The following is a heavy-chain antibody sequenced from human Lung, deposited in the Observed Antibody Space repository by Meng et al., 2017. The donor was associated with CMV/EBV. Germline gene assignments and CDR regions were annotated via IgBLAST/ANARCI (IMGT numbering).Heavy chain of an antibody. Sequence: ETLSLTCTASGFTFSTYDFHWVRQPTGKGLEWVSSIGTVGDTYSIGSVKGRFIISREDAKNSVYLQMNGLRDGDTGLYYCARARSPTHFDYWGQGALVTVS. V-gene: IGHV3-13*01. CDR2: IGTVGDT. CDR1: GFTFSTYD. CDR3: ARARSPTHFDY. J-gene: IGHJ4*02.